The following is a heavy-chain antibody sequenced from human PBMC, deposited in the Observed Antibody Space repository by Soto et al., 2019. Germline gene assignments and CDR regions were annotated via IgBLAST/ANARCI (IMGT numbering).Heavy chain of an antibody. D-gene: IGHD7-27*01. CDR1: GDSITTYKW. CDR3: ATCQLGEYYYAMDI. J-gene: IGHJ6*02. CDR2: IYDSGNT. V-gene: IGHV4-4*02. Sequence: SETLSLTCGVSGDSITTYKWWTWVRQTPGKGLEWIGEIYDSGNTRYNPSLKSRVTISKDTSKNELSLKLNSVTVADTAVYYCATCQLGEYYYAMDIWGQGTTVTVS.